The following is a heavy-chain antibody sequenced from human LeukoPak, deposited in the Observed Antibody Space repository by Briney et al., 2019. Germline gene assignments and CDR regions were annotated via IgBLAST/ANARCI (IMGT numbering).Heavy chain of an antibody. CDR2: IYHIGST. CDR1: GYSISRGYY. V-gene: IGHV4-38-2*01. D-gene: IGHD4-11*01. CDR3: ARAGWITTSGIDY. Sequence: SETLSLTCGVSGYSISRGYYWAWIRQPPGKGLEWIGTIYHIGSTYYTPSLGSRVTISVDTSKNEFSLNLKSVTAADTAVYYCARAGWITTSGIDYWGQGALVTVSS. J-gene: IGHJ4*02.